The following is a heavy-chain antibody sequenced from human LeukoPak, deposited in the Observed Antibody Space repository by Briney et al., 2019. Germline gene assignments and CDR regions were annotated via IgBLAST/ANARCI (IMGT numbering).Heavy chain of an antibody. CDR3: ARTPWQQRYYFDY. CDR2: INHSGST. V-gene: IGHV4-34*01. D-gene: IGHD6-13*01. CDR1: GGSFSGYY. J-gene: IGHJ4*02. Sequence: KPSETLSLTCAVYGGSFSGYYWSWIRQPPGKGLEWIGEINHSGSTNYNPSLKSRVTISVDTSKNQFSLKLSSVTAADTAVHYCARTPWQQRYYFDYWGQGTLVTVSS.